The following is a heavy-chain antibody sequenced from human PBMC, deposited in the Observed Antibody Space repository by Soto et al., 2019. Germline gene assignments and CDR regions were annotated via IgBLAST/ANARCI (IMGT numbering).Heavy chain of an antibody. CDR1: GYTFTSYD. CDR3: ARGIVVVPAATYYYYYYMDV. D-gene: IGHD2-2*01. V-gene: IGHV1-8*01. Sequence: ASVKVSCKASGYTFTSYDINWVRRATGQGLEWMGWMNPNSGNTGYAQKFQGRVTMTRNTSISTAYMELSSLRSEDTAVYYCARGIVVVPAATYYYYYYMDVWGKGTTVTVSS. J-gene: IGHJ6*03. CDR2: MNPNSGNT.